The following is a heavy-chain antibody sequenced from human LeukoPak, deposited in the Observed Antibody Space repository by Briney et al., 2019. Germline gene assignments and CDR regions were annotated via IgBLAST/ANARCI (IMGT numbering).Heavy chain of an antibody. CDR1: GGSFSGYY. D-gene: IGHD1-1*01. CDR2: INHSGST. CDR3: ARGLRGTFDY. J-gene: IGHJ4*02. Sequence: SETLSLTCAVYGGSFSGYYWSWIRQPPGKGLEWIGEINHSGSTNYNPSLKSRVTISVDTSKNQFSLKLSSVTAADTAVYYCARGLRGTFDYWGRGTLVTVSS. V-gene: IGHV4-34*01.